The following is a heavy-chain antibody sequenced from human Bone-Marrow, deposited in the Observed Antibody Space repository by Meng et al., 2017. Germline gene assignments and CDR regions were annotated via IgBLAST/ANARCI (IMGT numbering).Heavy chain of an antibody. CDR3: ARVLDCSGGSCQYYFDY. CDR2: INPNSGGT. CDR1: GYTFTGYY. J-gene: IGHJ4*02. V-gene: IGHV1-2*06. Sequence: ASVKVSCKASGYTFTGYYMHWVRQAPGQGLEWMGRINPNSGGTNYAQKFQGRVTMTRDTSISTAYMELSRLRSDDTAVYYCARVLDCSGGSCQYYFDYWGQATLVTVSS. D-gene: IGHD2-15*01.